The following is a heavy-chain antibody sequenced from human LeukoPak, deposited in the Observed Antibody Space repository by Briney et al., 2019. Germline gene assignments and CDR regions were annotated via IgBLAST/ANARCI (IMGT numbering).Heavy chain of an antibody. CDR3: ARAYYGSALPFDY. J-gene: IGHJ4*02. Sequence: PGGSLRLSCAASGFTFSDYYISWIRQAPREGLEWGSYIISSGSTIYYADSVKGRFTISRDNAKNSLYLQMNTLRAEDTAVYYCARAYYGSALPFDYWGQGTLVTVSS. V-gene: IGHV3-11*04. D-gene: IGHD3-10*01. CDR1: GFTFSDYY. CDR2: IISSGSTI.